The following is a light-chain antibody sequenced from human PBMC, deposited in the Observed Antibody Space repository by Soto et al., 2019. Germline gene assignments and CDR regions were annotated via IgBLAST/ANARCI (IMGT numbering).Light chain of an antibody. V-gene: IGKV3-11*01. CDR2: DTS. CDR1: QSVSSY. J-gene: IGKJ3*01. Sequence: EIVLTQSPATLSLSPGARATLSCRASQSVSSYLAWYQQKPGQAPKLLIYDTSNRATGIPARFSGSGSGTDFTLTIGSLEPEDFAVYYCQQRSNWPPIFTFGPGTKVDIK. CDR3: QQRSNWPPIFT.